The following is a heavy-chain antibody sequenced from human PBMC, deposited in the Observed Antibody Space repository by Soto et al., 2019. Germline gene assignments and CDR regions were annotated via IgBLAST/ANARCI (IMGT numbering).Heavy chain of an antibody. J-gene: IGHJ4*02. CDR3: AKTDKYNSQSSGWANRFDY. V-gene: IGHV3-23*01. CDR1: GFTFSNYA. CDR2: ITSANYP. Sequence: EVQLLESGGGFIQPGGSLRLFCAASGFTFSNYAMTWVRQAPGKGLEWVSTITSANYPFYGDTVKDRFTISRDNSKNTLYLQMNSLRAEDTAVYYCAKTDKYNSQSSGWANRFDYWGQGTLVTVSS. D-gene: IGHD6-19*01.